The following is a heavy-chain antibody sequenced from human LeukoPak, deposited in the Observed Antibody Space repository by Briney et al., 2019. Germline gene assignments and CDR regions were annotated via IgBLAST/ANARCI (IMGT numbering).Heavy chain of an antibody. CDR3: ARDLGQLGMWCFNY. Sequence: PGGSLRLSCVVSGFTFRSYGMRRGRQPPGKGLEWVALISYDGSSTSYADSVKGRFSISRDNSKNTLFLQVNTPRTEDTAVYYCARDLGQLGMWCFNYCRQGILVTISS. CDR1: GFTFRSYG. V-gene: IGHV3-30*03. D-gene: IGHD2-21*01. J-gene: IGHJ4*02. CDR2: ISYDGSST.